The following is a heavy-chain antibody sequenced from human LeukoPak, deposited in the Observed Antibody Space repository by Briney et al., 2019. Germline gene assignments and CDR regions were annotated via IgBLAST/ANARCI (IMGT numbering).Heavy chain of an antibody. CDR1: GFTFSSYA. V-gene: IGHV3-30*04. J-gene: IGHJ4*02. CDR2: ISYDGSNK. Sequence: GGSLRLSCAASGFTFSSYAMHWVRQAPGKGLEWVAVISYDGSNKYYADSVKGRFTISRDNSKNTLYLQMNSLRAEDTAVYYCAKAPEDYSNPPFDYWGQGTLVTVSS. CDR3: AKAPEDYSNPPFDY. D-gene: IGHD4-11*01.